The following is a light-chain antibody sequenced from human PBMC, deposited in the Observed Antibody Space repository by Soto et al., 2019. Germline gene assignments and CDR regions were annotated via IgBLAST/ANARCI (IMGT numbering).Light chain of an antibody. CDR3: QEYCSSPSLFT. CDR2: GAS. V-gene: IGKV3-20*01. J-gene: IGKJ3*01. Sequence: EIVLTHSPGTLSLSPGERATLSCRASQSVSSSYLAWYQQKPGQAPRLLIFGASNRATGIPGRFGGSGSGTDFTPAICRLEPEDGAVYYCQEYCSSPSLFTFGRGTKVYIK. CDR1: QSVSSSY.